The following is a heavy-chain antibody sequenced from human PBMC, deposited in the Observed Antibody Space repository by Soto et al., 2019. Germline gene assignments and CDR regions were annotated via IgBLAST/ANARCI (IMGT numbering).Heavy chain of an antibody. V-gene: IGHV3-30*18. Sequence: GRSLRLSCAASGFTFSSYGMHWVRQAPGKGLEWVAVISYDGSNKYYADSVKGRFTISRDNSKNTLYLQMNSLRTEDTAVYYCAKDSYRGDIVLTPAPYGNDYWGQGTLVTVSS. CDR3: AKDSYRGDIVLTPAPYGNDY. D-gene: IGHD2-2*01. J-gene: IGHJ4*02. CDR2: ISYDGSNK. CDR1: GFTFSSYG.